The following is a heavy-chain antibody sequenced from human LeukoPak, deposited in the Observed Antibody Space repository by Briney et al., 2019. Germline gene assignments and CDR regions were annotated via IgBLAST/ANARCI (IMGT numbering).Heavy chain of an antibody. D-gene: IGHD3-16*01. J-gene: IGHJ6*03. CDR3: AKGLVSYYYYMDV. V-gene: IGHV3-23*01. CDR1: GFTFSSYA. CDR2: ISNSGIRT. Sequence: PGGSLRLSCAASGFTFSSYAMSWVRQAPGKGLEWVSGISNSGIRTYYADSVKGRFTISRDNSKNTLYLQMNSLRAEDTAVYWCAKGLVSYYYYMDVWGKGTTVTVSS.